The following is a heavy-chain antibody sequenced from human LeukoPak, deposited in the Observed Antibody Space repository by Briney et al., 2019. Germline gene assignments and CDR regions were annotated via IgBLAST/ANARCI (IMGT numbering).Heavy chain of an antibody. CDR3: VRGGIAVAGRGFFDY. CDR1: GGSFSGYY. D-gene: IGHD6-19*01. CDR2: INHSGST. V-gene: IGHV4-34*01. J-gene: IGHJ4*02. Sequence: SETLSLTCAVYGGSFSGYYWSWIRQPPGKGLEWIGEINHSGSTNYNPSLKSRVTISVDTSKNQFSLKLSSVTAADTAVYYCVRGGIAVAGRGFFDYWGQGTLVTVSS.